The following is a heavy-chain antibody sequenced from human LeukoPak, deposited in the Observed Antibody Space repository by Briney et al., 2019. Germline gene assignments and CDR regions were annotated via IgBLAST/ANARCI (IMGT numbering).Heavy chain of an antibody. CDR3: ARIAAAALKHFDY. D-gene: IGHD6-13*01. J-gene: IGHJ4*02. Sequence: GGSLRLSCEASGFTLSSYWMNWVRQAPGKGLEWVAVISYDGSNKYYADSVKGRFTISRDNSKNTLYLQMNSLRAEDTAVYYCARIAAAALKHFDYWGQGTLVTVSS. CDR2: ISYDGSNK. V-gene: IGHV3-30-3*01. CDR1: GFTLSSYW.